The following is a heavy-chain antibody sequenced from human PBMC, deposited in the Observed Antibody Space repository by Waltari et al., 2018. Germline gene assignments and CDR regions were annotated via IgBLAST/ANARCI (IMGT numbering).Heavy chain of an antibody. Sequence: QITLKESGPTLVKPTQTLTLTCTFSGFSLSTSGVGVGWIRQPPGTALEWLALIYWKEDKRSSPTLKSRLTITKDTSKNQVVLTMTNMDPVDTATYYCAHSSSDGWRPPWVLGIAAADPFDYWGQGTLVTVSS. CDR3: AHSSSDGWRPPWVLGIAAADPFDY. V-gene: IGHV2-5*01. CDR2: IYWKEDK. J-gene: IGHJ4*02. D-gene: IGHD6-13*01. CDR1: GFSLSTSGVG.